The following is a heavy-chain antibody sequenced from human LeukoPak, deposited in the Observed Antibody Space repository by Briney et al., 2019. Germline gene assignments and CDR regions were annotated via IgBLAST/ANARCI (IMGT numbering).Heavy chain of an antibody. CDR1: GFTFSSYS. CDR3: ARVGVDYYDSSGSDY. D-gene: IGHD3-22*01. V-gene: IGHV3-21*01. CDR2: ISSSSTYI. J-gene: IGHJ4*02. Sequence: GGSLRLSCAASGFTFSSYSMNWVRQAPGKGLEWVSSISSSSTYIYYADSVKGRFTISRDNAKSSLYLQMNSLRAEDTAVYYCARVGVDYYDSSGSDYWGQGTLVTVSS.